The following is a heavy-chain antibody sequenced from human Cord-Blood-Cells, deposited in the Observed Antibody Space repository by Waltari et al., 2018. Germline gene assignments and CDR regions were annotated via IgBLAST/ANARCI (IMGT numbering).Heavy chain of an antibody. CDR2: IIPSLGTA. CDR1: GGTFSSYA. CDR3: ARGGTGGDAFDI. Sequence: QVQLVQSGAEVKKPGSSVKVSCKASGGTFSSYAISWVRQAPGQGLEWMGGIIPSLGTANYAQRCQGRVTITADKSTSTAYMELSSLRSEDTAVYYCARGGTGGDAFDIWGQGTMVTVSS. J-gene: IGHJ3*02. D-gene: IGHD1-1*01. V-gene: IGHV1-69*06.